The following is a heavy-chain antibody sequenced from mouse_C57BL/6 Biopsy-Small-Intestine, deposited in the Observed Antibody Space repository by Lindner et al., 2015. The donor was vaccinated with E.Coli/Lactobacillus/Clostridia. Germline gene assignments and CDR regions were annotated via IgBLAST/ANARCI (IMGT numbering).Heavy chain of an antibody. V-gene: IGHV1-81*01. CDR1: GYPFSSYG. Sequence: SVKVSCKASGYPFSSYGISRVRQAPGQGLEWMGWTSAPTGDTNYAQHLQGRVTMTTDTSTSTAYMELGSLKSDDTAVYYCARLITGYSSGWQPFDYWGQGTLVTVSS. CDR2: TSAPTGDT. D-gene: IGHD6-1*01. CDR3: ARLITGYSSGWQPFDY. J-gene: IGHJ4*01.